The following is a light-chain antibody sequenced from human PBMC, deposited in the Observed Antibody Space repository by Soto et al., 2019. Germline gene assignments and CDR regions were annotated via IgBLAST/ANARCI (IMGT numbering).Light chain of an antibody. CDR1: SSDVGSYNL. CDR3: CSYAGSSTPGV. Sequence: QSALTQPASVSGSPGQSITISCTGTSSDVGSYNLVSWYQQHPGKAPKLMIYEVSKRPSGVSNRFSGSKSGNTASLTISGLQAVDEADYYCCSYAGSSTPGVFGGGTKLTVL. CDR2: EVS. V-gene: IGLV2-23*02. J-gene: IGLJ3*02.